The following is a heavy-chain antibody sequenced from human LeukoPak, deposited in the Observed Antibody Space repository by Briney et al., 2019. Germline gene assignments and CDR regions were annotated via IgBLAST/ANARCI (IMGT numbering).Heavy chain of an antibody. CDR3: ARGGSSWYVPNDY. V-gene: IGHV4-39*07. D-gene: IGHD6-13*01. J-gene: IGHJ4*02. CDR2: IYYSGST. Sequence: SETLPLTCTVSGGSISSSSYYWGWIRQPPGKGLEWIGSIYYSGSTYYNPSLKSRVTISVDTSKNQFSLKLSSVTAADTAVYYCARGGSSWYVPNDYWGQGTLVTVSS. CDR1: GGSISSSSYY.